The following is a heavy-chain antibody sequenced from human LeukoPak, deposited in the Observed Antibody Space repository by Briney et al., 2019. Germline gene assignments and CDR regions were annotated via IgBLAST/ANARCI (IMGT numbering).Heavy chain of an antibody. CDR3: AREGNSGWRDDGFDI. Sequence: GGSLRLSCAASGFIFSSYWMHWVRQAPGKGLVWVSRIHSDGSDTTYADSVKGRFTISRDNAKNTLYLQMNSLRAEDTAVYYCAREGNSGWRDDGFDIWGQGTMVTVSS. CDR1: GFIFSSYW. J-gene: IGHJ3*02. CDR2: IHSDGSDT. V-gene: IGHV3-74*01. D-gene: IGHD6-19*01.